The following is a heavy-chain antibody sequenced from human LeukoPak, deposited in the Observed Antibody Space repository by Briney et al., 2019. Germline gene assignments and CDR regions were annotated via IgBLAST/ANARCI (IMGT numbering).Heavy chain of an antibody. CDR2: INPNSGGT. D-gene: IGHD2-2*01. J-gene: IGHJ6*02. Sequence: ASVKVSCKASGYTFTGYYMHWVRQAPGQGLEGMGWINPNSGGTNYAQKFQGRVTMTRDTSISTAYMELSRLRSDDTAVYYCARSLGDIVVVPAAHYYYYYGMDVWGQGTTVTVSS. V-gene: IGHV1-2*02. CDR3: ARSLGDIVVVPAAHYYYYYGMDV. CDR1: GYTFTGYY.